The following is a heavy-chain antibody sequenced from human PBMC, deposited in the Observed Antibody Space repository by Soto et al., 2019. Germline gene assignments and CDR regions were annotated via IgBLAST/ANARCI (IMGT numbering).Heavy chain of an antibody. CDR1: GGSISSSSYY. J-gene: IGHJ4*02. D-gene: IGHD4-17*01. CDR2: IYYSGST. Sequence: TSETLSLTCTVSGGSISSSSYYWGWIRQPPGKGLEWIGSIYYSGSTYYNPSLKSRVTIAVDTSKNQFSLKLSSVTAADTAVYYCARPSLHDYGDWGFDYWGQGTLVT. V-gene: IGHV4-39*01. CDR3: ARPSLHDYGDWGFDY.